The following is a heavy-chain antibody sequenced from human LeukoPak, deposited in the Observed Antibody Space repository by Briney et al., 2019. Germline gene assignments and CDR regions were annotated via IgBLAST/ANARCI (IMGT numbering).Heavy chain of an antibody. V-gene: IGHV3-53*01. CDR2: IYSDGST. Sequence: PGGSLRLSCAVSGFIVNTYYMSWVRQAPGKGLEWVSIIYSDGSTYYADSVKGRFTISRDNSKNTVYLQVNNLRGEDTAVYYCAKTWLLFRAFDYWGQGARVTVSS. CDR1: GFIVNTYY. J-gene: IGHJ4*02. CDR3: AKTWLLFRAFDY. D-gene: IGHD2/OR15-2a*01.